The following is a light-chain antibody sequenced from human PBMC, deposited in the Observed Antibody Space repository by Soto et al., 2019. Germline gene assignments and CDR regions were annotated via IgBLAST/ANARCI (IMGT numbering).Light chain of an antibody. CDR1: QSISIW. Sequence: DIQMTQSPSTLSGSVGDRVTITCRARQSISIWLAWYQQKPGKAPRLLIYDASILESGVPSRFSGSGSGTDFTLTISRLEPEDFAVYYCQQYGSSPGTFGQGTKVDIK. J-gene: IGKJ1*01. V-gene: IGKV1-5*01. CDR2: DAS. CDR3: QQYGSSPGT.